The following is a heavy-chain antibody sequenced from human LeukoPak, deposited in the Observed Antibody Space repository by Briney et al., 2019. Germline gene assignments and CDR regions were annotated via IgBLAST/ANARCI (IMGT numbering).Heavy chain of an antibody. CDR1: GFTFSSYA. Sequence: GGSLRLSCAASGFTFSSYAMHWVRQAPGKGLEWVAVISYDGSNKYYADSVKGRFTISRDNSKNTLYLQMNSLRAEDTAVYYCASDGLLWFGGFDYWGQGTLVTVSS. J-gene: IGHJ4*02. V-gene: IGHV3-30-3*01. CDR3: ASDGLLWFGGFDY. D-gene: IGHD3-10*01. CDR2: ISYDGSNK.